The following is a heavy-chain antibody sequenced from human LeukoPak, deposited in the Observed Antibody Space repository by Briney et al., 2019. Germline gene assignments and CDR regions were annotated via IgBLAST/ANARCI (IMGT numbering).Heavy chain of an antibody. CDR2: IYYTGSS. J-gene: IGHJ4*02. V-gene: IGHV4-59*08. Sequence: SETLSLTCTVSAGSIRSYHWNWIRQPPGKGLEWIGYIYYTGSSNYNPSLKSRVTMSVDTSKSQFSLKLSSVTAADTAVYYCARGGHDYVDYWGQGTLVTVSS. D-gene: IGHD3-16*01. CDR3: ARGGHDYVDY. CDR1: AGSIRSYH.